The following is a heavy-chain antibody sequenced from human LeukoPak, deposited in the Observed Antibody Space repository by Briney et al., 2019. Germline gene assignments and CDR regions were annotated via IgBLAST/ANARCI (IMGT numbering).Heavy chain of an antibody. CDR3: ARYDSNNYSFDY. V-gene: IGHV3-74*01. Sequence: QPGGSLRLSCAASGFTFSSYWMHWVRQAPGKGLGWVSDINSDGSSIRYADSVKGRFTSSRDNSKSTLYLQMNSLRPEDTAVYYCARYDSNNYSFDYWGQGTLVTVSS. CDR1: GFTFSSYW. J-gene: IGHJ4*02. CDR2: INSDGSSI. D-gene: IGHD3-22*01.